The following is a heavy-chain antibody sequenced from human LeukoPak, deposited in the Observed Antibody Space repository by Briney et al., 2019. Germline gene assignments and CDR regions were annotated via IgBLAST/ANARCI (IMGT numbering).Heavy chain of an antibody. CDR3: ARYCSGVSCYSGYDY. Sequence: GGSLRLSCAASGXTFSTYAMHWVRQTPGKGLEYVSAISTNGGGTYYANSVKGRYTISRDNSKNTLYLQMGSLRAEDMAVYYCARYCSGVSCYSGYDYWGQGTLVTVSS. D-gene: IGHD2-15*01. J-gene: IGHJ4*02. V-gene: IGHV3-64*01. CDR2: ISTNGGGT. CDR1: GXTFSTYA.